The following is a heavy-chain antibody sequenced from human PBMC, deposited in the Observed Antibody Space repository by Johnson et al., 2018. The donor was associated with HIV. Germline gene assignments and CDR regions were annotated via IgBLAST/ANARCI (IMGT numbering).Heavy chain of an antibody. CDR3: AREGPTYYDFWSGYYKGAFDI. CDR1: GFTFSSYG. Sequence: QVQLVESGGGVVQPGRSLRLSCAASGFTFSSYGMHWVRQAPGKGLEWVAVISYDGSNKYYADSVKGRFTISRDTSKNTLYLQMGSLRAEDMAVYYCAREGPTYYDFWSGYYKGAFDIWGQGTMVTVSS. V-gene: IGHV3-30*03. J-gene: IGHJ3*02. CDR2: ISYDGSNK. D-gene: IGHD3-3*01.